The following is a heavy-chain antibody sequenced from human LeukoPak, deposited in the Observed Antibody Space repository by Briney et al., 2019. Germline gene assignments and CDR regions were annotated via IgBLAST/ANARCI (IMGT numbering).Heavy chain of an antibody. CDR2: VNESGGT. CDR1: MDSFSNYH. J-gene: IGHJ5*02. CDR3: ARGQGATVPQVGKNWFDP. D-gene: IGHD1-26*01. V-gene: IGHV4-34*01. Sequence: PSETLSLTCAVYMDSFSNYHWNWSRQTPAKGMEWVGEVNESGGTNISPSLRSRVILSVDTSKNQFSLKLISVTVADTAIYYCARGQGATVPQVGKNWFDPWGQGTRVTVSS.